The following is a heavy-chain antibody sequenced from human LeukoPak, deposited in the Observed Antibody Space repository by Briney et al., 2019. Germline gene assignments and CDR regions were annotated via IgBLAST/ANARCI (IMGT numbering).Heavy chain of an antibody. D-gene: IGHD6-6*01. CDR3: SGSTSSSLNYFDP. V-gene: IGHV3-30*04. CDR1: GFTFSTYA. Sequence: GGSLRLSCVASGFTFSTYAMDWVRQAPGKGLEWEALISNDGSNKYYADSVKGRFTISRDNSKNTLYLQMNGLRAEDAAVYYCSGSTSSSLNYFDPWGLGTLVTVSS. J-gene: IGHJ5*02. CDR2: ISNDGSNK.